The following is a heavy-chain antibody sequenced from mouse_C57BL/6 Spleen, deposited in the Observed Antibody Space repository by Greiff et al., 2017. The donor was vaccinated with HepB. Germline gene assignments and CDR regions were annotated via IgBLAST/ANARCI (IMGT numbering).Heavy chain of an antibody. CDR2: IRLKSDNYAT. J-gene: IGHJ1*03. V-gene: IGHV6-3*01. CDR3: SYYSNYVGYFDV. CDR1: GFTFSNYW. D-gene: IGHD2-5*01. Sequence: EVKLMESGGGLVQPGGSMKLSCVASGFTFSNYWMNWVRQSPEKGLEWVAQIRLKSDNYATHYAESVKGRFTISRDDSKSSFYLQMNNLRAEDTGIYYCSYYSNYVGYFDVWGTGTTVTVSS.